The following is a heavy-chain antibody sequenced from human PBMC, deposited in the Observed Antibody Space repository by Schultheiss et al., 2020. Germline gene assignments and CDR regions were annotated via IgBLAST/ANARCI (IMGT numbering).Heavy chain of an antibody. D-gene: IGHD3-22*01. J-gene: IGHJ4*02. Sequence: GGSLRLSCAASGFTFTSQAMSWVRQAPGKGLEWVSGISADSVKGRFTISRDNSKNTLYLQMNSLRAEDTAVYYCANLGYYYDSSGPDYWGQGTLVTVSS. CDR3: ANLGYYYDSSGPDY. CDR1: GFTFTSQA. V-gene: IGHV3-23*01. CDR2: ISA.